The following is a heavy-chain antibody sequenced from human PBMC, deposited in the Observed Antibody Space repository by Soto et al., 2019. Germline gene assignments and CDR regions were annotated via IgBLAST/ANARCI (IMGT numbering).Heavy chain of an antibody. Sequence: ASVKVSCKASGYTFTSYDINWVRQATGQGLEWMGWMNPNSGNTGYAQKFQGRVTMTRNTSISTAYMELSSLRSEDTAVYYCARTITMVRSADYCGQRTLVTVSS. V-gene: IGHV1-8*01. J-gene: IGHJ4*02. CDR1: GYTFTSYD. CDR3: ARTITMVRSADY. D-gene: IGHD3-10*01. CDR2: MNPNSGNT.